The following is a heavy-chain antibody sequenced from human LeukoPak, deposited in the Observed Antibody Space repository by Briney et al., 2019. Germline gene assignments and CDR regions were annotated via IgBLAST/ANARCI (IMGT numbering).Heavy chain of an antibody. CDR2: IYYSGST. CDR1: GGSISSGGYY. V-gene: IGHV4-31*03. J-gene: IGHJ4*02. CDR3: ARAGPFTMVRGVIITFDH. Sequence: PSQTLSLTCTVSGGSISSGGYYWSWIRQHPGKGLEWIGYIYYSGSTYYNPSLKSRVTISVDTSKNQFSLKLSSVTAADTAVYYCARAGPFTMVRGVIITFDHWGQGTLVTVSS. D-gene: IGHD3-10*01.